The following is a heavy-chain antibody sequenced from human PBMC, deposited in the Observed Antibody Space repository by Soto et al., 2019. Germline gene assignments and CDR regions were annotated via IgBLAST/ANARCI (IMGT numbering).Heavy chain of an antibody. CDR1: CGSISSGDYY. D-gene: IGHD6-6*01. J-gene: IGHJ4*02. CDR3: ARDAREYSSSSSDY. Sequence: SETLSLTCTVSCGSISSGDYYWSWIRQPPGKGLEWIGYIYYSGSTYYNPSLKSRVTISVDTSKNQFSLKLSSVTAADTAVYYCARDAREYSSSSSDYWGQGTLVTVSS. V-gene: IGHV4-30-4*01. CDR2: IYYSGST.